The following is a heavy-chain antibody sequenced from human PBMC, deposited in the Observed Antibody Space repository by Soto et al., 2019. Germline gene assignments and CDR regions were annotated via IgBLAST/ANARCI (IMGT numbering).Heavy chain of an antibody. V-gene: IGHV3-33*01. Sequence: QVQLVESGGGVVQPGRSLRLSCAASGFTFSSYGMHWVRQAPGKWLEWVAVIWYDGSNKYYADSVKGRFTISRDNSKNTLYLQMNSLRAEDTAVYYCAREAFQEPVFDYWGQGTLVTVSS. CDR1: GFTFSSYG. D-gene: IGHD1-26*01. CDR3: AREAFQEPVFDY. J-gene: IGHJ4*02. CDR2: IWYDGSNK.